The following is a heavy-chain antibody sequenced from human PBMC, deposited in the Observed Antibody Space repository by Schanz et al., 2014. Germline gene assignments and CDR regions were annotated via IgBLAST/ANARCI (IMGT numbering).Heavy chain of an antibody. Sequence: EVQLVESGGGLVQPGGSLRLSCAASGFTFSSHSMHWVRQAPGKGPEWISYTGRDGKTIYYADSVKGRFTLYRDNAKDSLFLQRDSLRADDTAVCYCARDYGSCDIDYWGRGTLVTVSS. V-gene: IGHV3-48*01. CDR2: TGRDGKTI. J-gene: IGHJ4*02. CDR1: GFTFSSHS. D-gene: IGHD2-2*01. CDR3: ARDYGSCDIDY.